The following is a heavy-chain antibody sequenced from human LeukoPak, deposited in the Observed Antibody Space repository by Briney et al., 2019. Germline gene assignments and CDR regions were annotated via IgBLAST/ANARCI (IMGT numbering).Heavy chain of an antibody. D-gene: IGHD2-15*01. J-gene: IGHJ4*02. CDR3: ARHKRSPLYFDY. V-gene: IGHV5-51*01. CDR1: GSSFTSYW. CDR2: IYPGDSDT. Sequence: KPGGSLQISCQGSGSSFTSYWIGWVRQLPGKGLEWMGIIYPGDSDTRYSPSFQGQVTISADKSISTAYLQWSSLKASDTAMYYCARHKRSPLYFDYWGQGTLVTVSS.